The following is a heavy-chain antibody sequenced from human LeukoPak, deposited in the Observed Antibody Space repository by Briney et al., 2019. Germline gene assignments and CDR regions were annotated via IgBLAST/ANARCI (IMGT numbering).Heavy chain of an antibody. CDR3: ARVSSIYGSGTETGGY. D-gene: IGHD3-10*01. Sequence: GGSLRLSCAASGFTFSSYSMNWGPQGPGKGPGVGSSINSSSSYIYYADSVKGRFTISRDNAKNSLYLQMNSLRAEDTAVYYCARVSSIYGSGTETGGYWGQGTLVTVSS. J-gene: IGHJ4*02. CDR1: GFTFSSYS. V-gene: IGHV3-21*01. CDR2: INSSSSYI.